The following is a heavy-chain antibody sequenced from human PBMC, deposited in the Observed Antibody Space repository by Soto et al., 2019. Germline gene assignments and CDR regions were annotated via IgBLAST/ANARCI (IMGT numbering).Heavy chain of an antibody. CDR1: CCSISSGGYY. CDR2: IYYSGST. Sequence: SETLSLTCTVSCCSISSGGYYWSWIRQHPGKGLEWIGYIYYSGSTYYNPSLKSRVTISVDTSKNQFSLKLSSVTAADTAVYYCASNYGSGSYLYYYYMDVWGKGTTVTVSS. D-gene: IGHD3-10*01. J-gene: IGHJ6*03. V-gene: IGHV4-31*03. CDR3: ASNYGSGSYLYYYYMDV.